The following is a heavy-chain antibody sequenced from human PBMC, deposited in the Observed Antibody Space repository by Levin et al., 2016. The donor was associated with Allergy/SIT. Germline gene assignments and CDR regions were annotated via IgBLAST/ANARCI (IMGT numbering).Heavy chain of an antibody. D-gene: IGHD2-2*01. V-gene: IGHV4-31*02. Sequence: WIRQPPGKGLEWIGYIYYSGSTYYNPSLKSRVTISVDTSKNQFSLKLSSVTAADTAVYYCARGIVVVPAANYYYYGMDVWGQGTTVTVSS. CDR2: IYYSGST. J-gene: IGHJ6*02. CDR3: ARGIVVVPAANYYYYGMDV.